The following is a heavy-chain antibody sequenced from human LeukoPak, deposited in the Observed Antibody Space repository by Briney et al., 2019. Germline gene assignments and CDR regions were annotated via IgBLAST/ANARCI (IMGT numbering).Heavy chain of an antibody. CDR2: ISSSGSTI. D-gene: IGHD4-17*01. Sequence: GGSLRLSCAASGFTFSDYYMSWVRQAPGKGLEWVSYISSSGSTIYYADSVKGRFTISRDNAKNSLYLQMNSLRAEDTAVYYCARRVTTSLYAFDIWGQGTMVTVSS. CDR3: ARRVTTSLYAFDI. J-gene: IGHJ3*02. CDR1: GFTFSDYY. V-gene: IGHV3-11*04.